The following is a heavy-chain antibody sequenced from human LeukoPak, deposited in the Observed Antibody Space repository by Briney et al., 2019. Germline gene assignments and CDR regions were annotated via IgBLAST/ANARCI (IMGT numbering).Heavy chain of an antibody. CDR1: GGSISSYY. CDR2: IYYSGST. Sequence: PSETLSLTCTVSGGSISSYYWSWIRQPPGKGLEWIGYIYYSGSTNYNPSLKSRVTISVDTSKNQFSLKLSSVTAADTAVYYCARLLPEDYYYMDVWGKGTTVTVSS. D-gene: IGHD3-22*01. V-gene: IGHV4-59*01. J-gene: IGHJ6*03. CDR3: ARLLPEDYYYMDV.